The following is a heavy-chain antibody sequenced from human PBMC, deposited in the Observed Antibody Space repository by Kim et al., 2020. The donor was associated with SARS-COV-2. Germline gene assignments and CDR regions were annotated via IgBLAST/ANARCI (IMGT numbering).Heavy chain of an antibody. CDR2: HGDGSNT. V-gene: IGHV3-74*03. CDR3: AKAYDD. J-gene: IGHJ4*02. Sequence: HGDGSNTQYAASVKGRFTISRDNAKNTVYIQMNSLRGEDPAVYYCAKAYDDWGQGTLVTVSS. D-gene: IGHD2-21*01.